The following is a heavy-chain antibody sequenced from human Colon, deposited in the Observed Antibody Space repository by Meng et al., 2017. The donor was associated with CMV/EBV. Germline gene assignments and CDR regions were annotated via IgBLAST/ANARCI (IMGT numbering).Heavy chain of an antibody. V-gene: IGHV3-48*03. Sequence: GGSLRLSCAASGFTFSPYEMNWVRQAPGKGLEWVSYISSNGSITYHADSVKGRFTISRDNAKNSLYLQMNSLRAEDTAVYYCAREHYSNYDYWGQGTLVTVSS. CDR2: ISSNGSIT. CDR3: AREHYSNYDY. CDR1: GFTFSPYE. D-gene: IGHD4-11*01. J-gene: IGHJ4*02.